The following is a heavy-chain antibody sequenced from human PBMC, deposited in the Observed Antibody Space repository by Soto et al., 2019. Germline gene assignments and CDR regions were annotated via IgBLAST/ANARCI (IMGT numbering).Heavy chain of an antibody. CDR1: GYTFTSYY. Sequence: GASVKVSCKASGYTFTSYYMHWVRQAPGQGLEWMGIINPSGGSTSYAQKFQGRVTMTRDTSTSTVYMELSSLRSEDTAVYYCARSRGSTVTISDNWYFDLWGRGTLVTVSS. V-gene: IGHV1-46*03. CDR3: ARSRGSTVTISDNWYFDL. J-gene: IGHJ2*01. D-gene: IGHD4-17*01. CDR2: INPSGGST.